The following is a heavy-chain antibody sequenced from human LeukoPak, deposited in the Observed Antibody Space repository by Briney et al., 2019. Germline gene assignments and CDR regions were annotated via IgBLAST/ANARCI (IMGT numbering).Heavy chain of an antibody. V-gene: IGHV3-30*02. CDR1: GFTFSSYG. D-gene: IGHD1-26*01. J-gene: IGHJ6*03. Sequence: PGGSLRLSCAASGFTFSSYGMHWVRQAPGKGLECVAFIRDDGSNKYYADSVKGRFTISRDNSKNTLYLQMNSLRAEDTAVYYCAKDGLASHIVGPTPYYYYMDVWGKGTTVTVSS. CDR2: IRDDGSNK. CDR3: AKDGLASHIVGPTPYYYYMDV.